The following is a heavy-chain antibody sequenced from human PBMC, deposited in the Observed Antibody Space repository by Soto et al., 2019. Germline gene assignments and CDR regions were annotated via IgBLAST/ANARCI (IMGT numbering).Heavy chain of an antibody. CDR1: GYTLTELS. V-gene: IGHV1-24*01. Sequence: ASVKVSCTVSGYTLTELSMHWVRQAPGKGLEWMGGFDPEDGETICAQKFQGGVTMTEDTSTDTAYMELSSLRSEYTAVYYCAIDTQYDFWSGFPSNYYYFGLDVWGQGTTVTVSS. CDR2: FDPEDGET. CDR3: AIDTQYDFWSGFPSNYYYFGLDV. D-gene: IGHD3-3*01. J-gene: IGHJ6*02.